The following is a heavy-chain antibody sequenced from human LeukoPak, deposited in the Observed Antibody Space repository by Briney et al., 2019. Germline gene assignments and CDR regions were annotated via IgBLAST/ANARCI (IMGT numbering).Heavy chain of an antibody. D-gene: IGHD5-18*01. Sequence: ASVKVSCKASGYTFTGYYMHWVRQAPGQGLEWMGWINPNSGGTNYAQKFQGRVTMTRDTSISAAYMELSRLRADDTAVYYCARDLGYGYGSVWHKYFDYWGHGTLVTVSS. CDR3: ARDLGYGYGSVWHKYFDY. J-gene: IGHJ4*01. V-gene: IGHV1-2*02. CDR1: GYTFTGYY. CDR2: INPNSGGT.